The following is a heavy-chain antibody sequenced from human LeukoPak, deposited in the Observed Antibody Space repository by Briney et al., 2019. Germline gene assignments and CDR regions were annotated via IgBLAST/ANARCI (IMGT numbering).Heavy chain of an antibody. CDR3: ARTGLAAVGGGADY. D-gene: IGHD6-13*01. CDR2: IYHGRGI. V-gene: IGHV4-38-2*01. CDR1: GYSISSGYY. J-gene: IGHJ4*02. Sequence: SETLSLTCAVSGYSISSGYYWGWIRQPPGKGLEWIGSIYHGRGIYYNPSLKSRVTISEDTPKNQSFLRLNSVTAADTAVYYCARTGLAAVGGGADYWGQGTLVTVSS.